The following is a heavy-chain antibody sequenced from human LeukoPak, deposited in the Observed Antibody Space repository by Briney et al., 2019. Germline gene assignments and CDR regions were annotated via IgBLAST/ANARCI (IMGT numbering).Heavy chain of an antibody. CDR2: ISSRSSYI. V-gene: IGHV3-21*01. CDR3: ARDSEAIVVVNHLIRNGYYMDV. D-gene: IGHD3-22*01. CDR1: GFTFSSYS. Sequence: TGGSLRLSCAVSGFTFSSYSMNWGRQAPGKGLEWVSSISSRSSYIYYADSVKGRFTISRDHAKNSLYLQMNSLRAEDTAVYYCARDSEAIVVVNHLIRNGYYMDVWGKGTTVTVSS. J-gene: IGHJ6*03.